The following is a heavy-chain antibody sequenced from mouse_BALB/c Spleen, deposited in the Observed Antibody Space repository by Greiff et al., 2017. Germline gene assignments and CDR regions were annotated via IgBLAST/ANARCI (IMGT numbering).Heavy chain of an antibody. CDR1: GYTFTDYA. V-gene: IGHV1-67*01. CDR3: ARLRHGDAMDD. CDR2: ISTYYGDA. J-gene: IGHJ4*01. Sequence: QVQLQQSGPELVKPGASVKISCKGSGYTFTDYAMHWVKQSHAKSLEWIGVISTYYGDASYNQKFKGKATMTVDKSSSTAYMELARLTSEDSAIYYCARLRHGDAMDDWGQGTSVTVSS. D-gene: IGHD1-2*01.